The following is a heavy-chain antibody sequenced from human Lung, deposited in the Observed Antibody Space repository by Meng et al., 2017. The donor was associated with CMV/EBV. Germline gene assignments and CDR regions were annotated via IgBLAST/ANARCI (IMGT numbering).Heavy chain of an antibody. Sequence: ASGFTFSSYAMHWVRQAPGKGLEWVAVISYDRSDKYYADSEKGRFAISRDNSKNTLYLQMNSLRAEDTAIYYCARDLASGFGELLGYWGQGTLVTVSS. J-gene: IGHJ4*02. V-gene: IGHV3-30*09. D-gene: IGHD3-10*01. CDR1: GFTFSSYA. CDR2: ISYDRSDK. CDR3: ARDLASGFGELLGY.